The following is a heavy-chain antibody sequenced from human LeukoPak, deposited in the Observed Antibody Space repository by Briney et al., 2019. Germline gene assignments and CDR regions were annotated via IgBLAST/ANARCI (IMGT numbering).Heavy chain of an antibody. CDR1: GFTFSGSW. Sequence: GGSLRLSCAASGFTFSGSWMHWVRQTPGKGLVWVSRIIGDGSVTSYADSVKGRFTISRDNAKNTVYLQMNSLRDEDTAVYYCARFVMVTAGDYWGQGTLVTVSS. CDR2: IIGDGSVT. CDR3: ARFVMVTAGDY. J-gene: IGHJ4*02. D-gene: IGHD2-21*02. V-gene: IGHV3-74*01.